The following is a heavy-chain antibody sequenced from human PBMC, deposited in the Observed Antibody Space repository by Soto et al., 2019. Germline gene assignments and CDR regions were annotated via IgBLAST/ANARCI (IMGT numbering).Heavy chain of an antibody. CDR3: AKDAQGDIVVVVTGFDI. Sequence: EVQLLASGGGLVQPGGSLRLSCAASGFTFSSYAMSWVRQAPGKGLECVSAISGSGGSTYYADSVKGRFTISRDNSKNTLYLQMNSLRAEDTAVYYCAKDAQGDIVVVVTGFDIWGQVTMVNLSS. V-gene: IGHV3-23*01. CDR2: ISGSGGST. D-gene: IGHD2-15*01. CDR1: GFTFSSYA. J-gene: IGHJ3*02.